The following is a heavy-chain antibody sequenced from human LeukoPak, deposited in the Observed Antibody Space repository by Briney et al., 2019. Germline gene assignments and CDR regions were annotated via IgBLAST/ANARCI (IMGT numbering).Heavy chain of an antibody. D-gene: IGHD3-9*01. J-gene: IGHJ6*02. V-gene: IGHV1-2*02. CDR1: GYIFTGYY. Sequence: ASVKVSCKASGYIFTGYYMHWVRQAPGQGLELMGWINPNSGGTNYAQKFQGRVTMTRDTSISTAYMELSRLRSDDTAVYYCARSRYFDWLPPPYYYYYGMDVWGQGTTVTVSS. CDR2: INPNSGGT. CDR3: ARSRYFDWLPPPYYYYYGMDV.